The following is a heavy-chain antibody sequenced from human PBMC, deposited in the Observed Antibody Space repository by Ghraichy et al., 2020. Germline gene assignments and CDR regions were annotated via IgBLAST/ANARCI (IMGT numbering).Heavy chain of an antibody. J-gene: IGHJ6*02. CDR2: ISSSGSTI. V-gene: IGHV3-11*01. CDR1: GFTFSDYY. Sequence: GSVKVSCAASGFTFSDYYMSWIRQAPGKGLEWVSYISSSGSTIYYADSVKGRFTISRDNAKNSLYLQMNSLRAEDTAVYYCARDLYSVTTLLYYYYYGMDVWGQGTTVTVSS. CDR3: ARDLYSVTTLLYYYYYGMDV. D-gene: IGHD4-17*01.